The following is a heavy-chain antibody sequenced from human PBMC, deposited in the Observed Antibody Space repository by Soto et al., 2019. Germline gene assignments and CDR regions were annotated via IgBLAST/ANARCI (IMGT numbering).Heavy chain of an antibody. D-gene: IGHD3-3*01. J-gene: IGHJ6*02. CDR1: GGTFSSYA. V-gene: IGHV1-69*13. CDR2: IIPIFGTA. CDR3: ARSGTYYDFWSGEGTYYGMDV. Sequence: SVKVSCKASGGTFSSYAISWVRQAPGQGLEWMGGIIPIFGTANYAQKFQGRVTITADESTSTAYMELSSLRSEDTAVYYCARSGTYYDFWSGEGTYYGMDVWGQGTTVTVSS.